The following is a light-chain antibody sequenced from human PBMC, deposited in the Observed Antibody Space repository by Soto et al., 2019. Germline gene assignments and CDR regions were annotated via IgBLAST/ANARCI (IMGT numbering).Light chain of an antibody. CDR2: NTS. CDR3: LLYYGGVQV. V-gene: IGLV7-43*01. Sequence: QAVVTQEPSLTVSLGGTVTLTCASSTGAVTSGYYPNWFQQKPGQAPRALIYNTSNKHSWTPARFSGSLLGGKAALTLSGVQPEDEAEYYCLLYYGGVQVFGGGTKLTVL. CDR1: TGAVTSGYY. J-gene: IGLJ2*01.